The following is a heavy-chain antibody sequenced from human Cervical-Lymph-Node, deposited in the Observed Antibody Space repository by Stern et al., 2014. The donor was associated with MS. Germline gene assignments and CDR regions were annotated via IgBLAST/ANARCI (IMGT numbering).Heavy chain of an antibody. V-gene: IGHV7-4-1*02. J-gene: IGHJ6*02. D-gene: IGHD3-3*01. CDR3: ARDRAFRFLEWTSGMDV. Sequence: MQLVESGSELRKSGASVKVSCKASGYTFTSHSMNWVRQAPGQGLEWMGWIHTNTGNPTYAQGVTGRFVFSLDTSVSTAYLQINSLKPEDTAVYYCARDRAFRFLEWTSGMDVWGQGTTVIVSS. CDR2: IHTNTGNP. CDR1: GYTFTSHS.